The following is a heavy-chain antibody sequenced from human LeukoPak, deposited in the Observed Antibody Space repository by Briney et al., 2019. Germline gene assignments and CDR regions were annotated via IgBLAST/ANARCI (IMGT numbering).Heavy chain of an antibody. J-gene: IGHJ4*02. CDR3: AKEGQDIVVVVAATDGEYYFDY. CDR2: IRYDGSNK. CDR1: GFTFSSYG. Sequence: PGGSLRLSCAASGFTFSSYGMHWVRQAPGKGLEWVAFIRYDGSNKYYADSVKGRFTISRDNSKNTLYLQMNSLRAEDTAVYYCAKEGQDIVVVVAATDGEYYFDYWGQGTLVTVSS. D-gene: IGHD2-15*01. V-gene: IGHV3-30*02.